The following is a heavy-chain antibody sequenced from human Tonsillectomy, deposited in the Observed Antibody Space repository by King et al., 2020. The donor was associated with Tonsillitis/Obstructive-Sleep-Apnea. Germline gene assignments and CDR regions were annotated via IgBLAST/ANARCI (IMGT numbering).Heavy chain of an antibody. CDR2: INAANGNT. J-gene: IGHJ4*02. V-gene: IGHV1-3*01. CDR1: GYTFTSYA. D-gene: IGHD7-27*01. Sequence: QLVQSGAEVKKPGASVKVSCKASGYTFTSYAMHWVRQAPGQRLEWMGWINAANGNTKYSQKFQGRVTITRDTSASTAYMELSSLRSEDTAVYYCARNWGGFDYWGQGTLVTVAS. CDR3: ARNWGGFDY.